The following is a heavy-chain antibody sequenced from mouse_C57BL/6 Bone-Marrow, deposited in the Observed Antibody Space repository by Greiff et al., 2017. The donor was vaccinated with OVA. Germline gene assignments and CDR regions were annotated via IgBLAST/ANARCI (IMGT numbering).Heavy chain of an antibody. D-gene: IGHD4-1*01. J-gene: IGHJ3*01. V-gene: IGHV1-64*01. CDR2: IHPNSGST. Sequence: QVQLKQPGAELVKPGASVKLSCKASGYTFTSYWMHWVKQRPGQGLEWIGMIHPNSGSTNYNEKFKSKATLTVDKSSSPAYMQRSSLTSEDSAVYYCANWSPWFAYWGQGTLVTVSA. CDR3: ANWSPWFAY. CDR1: GYTFTSYW.